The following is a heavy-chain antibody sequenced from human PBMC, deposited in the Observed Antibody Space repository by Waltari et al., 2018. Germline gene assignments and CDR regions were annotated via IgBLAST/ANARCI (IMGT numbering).Heavy chain of an antibody. V-gene: IGHV4-59*01. CDR2: ISYSGST. CDR1: GGSISSYY. Sequence: QVQLQESGPGLVKPSETLSLTCTVSGGSISSYYWSWIRQPPGKGWEWVGYISYSGSTTYTPSHKSRVTISADTSENQFSLKLSSVTAADTAVYYCARDATYYDILTGYYTPTHFDYWGQGTLVTVSS. J-gene: IGHJ4*02. CDR3: ARDATYYDILTGYYTPTHFDY. D-gene: IGHD3-9*01.